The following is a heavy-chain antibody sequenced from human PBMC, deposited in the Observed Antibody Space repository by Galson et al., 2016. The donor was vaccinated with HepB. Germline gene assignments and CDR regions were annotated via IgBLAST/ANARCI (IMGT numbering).Heavy chain of an antibody. CDR3: AKCIHGSAGVSDY. Sequence: SLRLSCAASGLTFRSYAVTWVRQAPGKGLEWVSSITANGDKTYYADSVKGRFTISRDNFKNTLYLQMDSLRADDTAVYYCAKCIHGSAGVSDYWGQGTLVIVSS. V-gene: IGHV3-23*01. J-gene: IGHJ4*02. D-gene: IGHD6-25*01. CDR1: GLTFRSYA. CDR2: ITANGDKT.